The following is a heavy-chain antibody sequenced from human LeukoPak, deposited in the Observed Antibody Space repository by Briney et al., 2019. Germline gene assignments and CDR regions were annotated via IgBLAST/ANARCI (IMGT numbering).Heavy chain of an antibody. CDR2: IYTSGST. CDR3: AREGLDYYDSSGYYSFFTSPFDY. Sequence: SETLSLTCTVSGGSISSGSYYWSWIRQPAGKGLEWIGRIYTSGSTNYNPSLKSRVTMSVDTSKNQFSLKLSSVTAADTAVYYCAREGLDYYDSSGYYSFFTSPFDYWGQGTLVTVSS. D-gene: IGHD3-22*01. CDR1: GGSISSGSYY. V-gene: IGHV4-61*02. J-gene: IGHJ4*02.